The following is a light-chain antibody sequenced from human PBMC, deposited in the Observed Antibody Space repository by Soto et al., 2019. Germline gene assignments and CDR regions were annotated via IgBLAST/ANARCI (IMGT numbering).Light chain of an antibody. J-gene: IGKJ5*01. V-gene: IGKV3-20*01. CDR3: QLYGISPQ. Sequence: EILLTQSPGTLSLSPGERATLSCQTSQTSGSNFLAWYQHKPGHAPRLLIYASSNRATGIPDSFSGSASGPDFPLTINRLAPEDSAVDYCQLYGISPQFGQGTRLEIK. CDR2: ASS. CDR1: QTSGSNF.